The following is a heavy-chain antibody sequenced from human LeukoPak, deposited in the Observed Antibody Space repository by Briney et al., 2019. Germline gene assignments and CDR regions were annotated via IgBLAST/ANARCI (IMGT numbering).Heavy chain of an antibody. D-gene: IGHD3-10*01. Sequence: GGSLRLSYAASGFTVSSNYMSWVRLAPGKGLEWVSVIYSGGSTYYADSVKGRFTISRDNSKNTLYLQMNSLRAEDTAVYYCARDNVLLRDYYYYMDVWGKGTTVTVSS. CDR1: GFTVSSNY. J-gene: IGHJ6*03. V-gene: IGHV3-53*01. CDR3: ARDNVLLRDYYYYMDV. CDR2: IYSGGST.